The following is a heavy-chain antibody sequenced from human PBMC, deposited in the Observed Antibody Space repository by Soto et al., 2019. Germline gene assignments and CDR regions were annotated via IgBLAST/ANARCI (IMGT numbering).Heavy chain of an antibody. Sequence: ASLKVSCKASGYTFTGYYMHWVRPAPGQGLEWMVWNYPNSAGTNYAQKFQGRVTMTRDTSISTAYMELSRLRSDDTAVFYCASAYCISTSGYNPERRAFDIWG. CDR1: GYTFTGYY. CDR2: NYPNSAGT. CDR3: ASAYCISTSGYNPERRAFDI. D-gene: IGHD2-2*01. J-gene: IGHJ3*02. V-gene: IGHV1-2*02.